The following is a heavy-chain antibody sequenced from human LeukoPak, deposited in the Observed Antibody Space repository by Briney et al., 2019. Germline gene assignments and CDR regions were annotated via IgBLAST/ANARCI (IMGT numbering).Heavy chain of an antibody. CDR3: ARDGYSSGWFDY. V-gene: IGHV3-53*01. CDR2: IYSGGST. D-gene: IGHD6-19*01. CDR1: GFTVSSNY. Sequence: GSLRLSCAASGFTVSSNYMNWVRQAPGKGLEWVSVIYSGGSTYYADSVKGRFTISRDNSKNTLYLQMNSPRAEDTAVYYCARDGYSSGWFDYWGQGTLVTVSS. J-gene: IGHJ4*02.